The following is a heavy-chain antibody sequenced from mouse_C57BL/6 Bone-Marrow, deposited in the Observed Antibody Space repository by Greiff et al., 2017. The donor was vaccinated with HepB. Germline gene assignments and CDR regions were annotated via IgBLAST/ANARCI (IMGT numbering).Heavy chain of an antibody. CDR1: GYTFTSYG. D-gene: IGHD4-1*01. V-gene: IGHV1-81*01. J-gene: IGHJ2*01. CDR2: IYPRSGNT. CDR3: ARWRLGYFDY. Sequence: VQLKESGAELARPGASVKLSCKASGYTFTSYGISWVKQRTGQGLEWIGEIYPRSGNTYYNEKFKGKATLTADKSSSTAYMELRSLTSEDSAVYFCARWRLGYFDYWGQGTTLTVSS.